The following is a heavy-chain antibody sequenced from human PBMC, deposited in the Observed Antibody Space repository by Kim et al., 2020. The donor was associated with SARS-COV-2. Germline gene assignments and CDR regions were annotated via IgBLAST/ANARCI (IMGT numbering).Heavy chain of an antibody. J-gene: IGHJ4*02. D-gene: IGHD6-13*01. Sequence: SETLSLTCAVYGGSFSGYYWSWIRQPPGKGLEWIGEINHSGSTNYNPSLKSRVTISVDTSKNQFSLKLSSVTAADTAVYYCASRNESWYEVFFDYWGQGTLVTVSS. CDR3: ASRNESWYEVFFDY. CDR1: GGSFSGYY. CDR2: INHSGST. V-gene: IGHV4-34*01.